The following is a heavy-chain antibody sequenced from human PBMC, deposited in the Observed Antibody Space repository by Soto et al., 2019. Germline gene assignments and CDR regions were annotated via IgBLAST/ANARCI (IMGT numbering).Heavy chain of an antibody. CDR1: GYSFISYW. V-gene: IGHV5-51*01. J-gene: IGHJ5*02. CDR3: VRQYNSGHDYNWFDP. D-gene: IGHD5-12*01. Sequence: GESLKISCKGSGYSFISYWIGWVRQMPGKGLEWMGIIYPSDSETRYSPSFQGQVTISADRSISTAYLQWSSLKASDTAVYYCVRQYNSGHDYNWFDPWGQGTLVTVSS. CDR2: IYPSDSET.